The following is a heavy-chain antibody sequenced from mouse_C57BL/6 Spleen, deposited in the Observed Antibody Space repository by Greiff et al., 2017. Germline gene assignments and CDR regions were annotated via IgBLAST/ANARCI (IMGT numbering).Heavy chain of an antibody. CDR3: VRQETFYWYFDV. V-gene: IGHV10-1*01. J-gene: IGHJ1*03. Sequence: EVQVVESGGGLVQPKGSLKLSCAASGFSFNTYAMNWVRQAPGKGLEWVARIRSKSNNYATYYADSVKDRFTISRDDSESMLYLQMNNLKTEDTAMYYCVRQETFYWYFDVWGTGTTVTVSS. CDR2: IRSKSNNYAT. CDR1: GFSFNTYA.